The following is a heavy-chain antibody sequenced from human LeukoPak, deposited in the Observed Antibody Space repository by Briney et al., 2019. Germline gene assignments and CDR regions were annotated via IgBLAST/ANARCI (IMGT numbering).Heavy chain of an antibody. CDR1: GYTFTGYY. Sequence: ASVKVPCKASGYTFTGYYMHWVRQAPGQGLEWMRWINPNSGGTNYAQKFQGRVTMTRDTSISTAYMELSRLRSDDTAVYYCARDTPLIVVVPAANFDPWGQGTLVTVSS. CDR3: ARDTPLIVVVPAANFDP. CDR2: INPNSGGT. J-gene: IGHJ5*02. V-gene: IGHV1-2*02. D-gene: IGHD2-2*01.